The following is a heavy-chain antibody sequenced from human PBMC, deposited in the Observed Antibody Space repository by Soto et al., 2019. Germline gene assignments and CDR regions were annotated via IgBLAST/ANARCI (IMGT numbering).Heavy chain of an antibody. CDR3: ARDGYGDYHYFDY. V-gene: IGHV4-38-2*02. CDR1: GYSISSGYY. J-gene: IGHJ4*02. D-gene: IGHD4-17*01. CDR2: IYHSGST. Sequence: PSETLSLTCAVSGYSISSGYYWGWIRQPPGKGLEWIGSIYHSGSTYYNPSLKSRVTISVDTSKNQFSLKLSSVTAADTAVYYCARDGYGDYHYFDYWGQGTLVTVSS.